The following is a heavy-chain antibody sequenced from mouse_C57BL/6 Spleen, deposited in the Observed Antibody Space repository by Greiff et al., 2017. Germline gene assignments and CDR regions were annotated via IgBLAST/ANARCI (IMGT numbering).Heavy chain of an antibody. Sequence: QVQLKESGAELVKPGASVKISCKASGYAFSSYWMNWVKQRPGKGLEWIGQIYPGDGDTNYNGKFKGKATLTADKSSSTAYMQLSSLTSEDSAVYFCARLDTTGVEHYYAMDYWGQGTSVTVSS. J-gene: IGHJ4*01. V-gene: IGHV1-80*01. D-gene: IGHD1-1*01. CDR1: GYAFSSYW. CDR3: ARLDTTGVEHYYAMDY. CDR2: IYPGDGDT.